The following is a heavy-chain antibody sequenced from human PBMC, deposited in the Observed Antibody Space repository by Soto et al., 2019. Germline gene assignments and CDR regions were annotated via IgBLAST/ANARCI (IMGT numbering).Heavy chain of an antibody. CDR1: GGSISSGGYS. D-gene: IGHD6-25*01. J-gene: IGHJ4*02. Sequence: SETLSLTCAVSGGSISSGGYSWSWIRQPPGKGLEWIGYIYHSGSTYYNPSLKSRVTISVDRSKNQFSLKLSSVTAADTAVYYCSAGGRLAQYFWSQGSL. CDR3: SAGGRLAQYF. CDR2: IYHSGST. V-gene: IGHV4-30-2*01.